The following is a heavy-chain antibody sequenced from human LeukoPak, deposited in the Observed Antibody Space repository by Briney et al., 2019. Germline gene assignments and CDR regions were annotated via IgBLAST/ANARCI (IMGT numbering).Heavy chain of an antibody. V-gene: IGHV4-4*09. CDR2: TYTSGST. CDR1: AGSISSYC. J-gene: IGHJ2*01. CDR3: AREDSGMATISHYRYFDL. Sequence: SETLSLTCTVSAGSISSYCWGWIRQPPGKGLEWIGYTYTSGSTNYNASLKSRVTISVDTSKNQFSLKLSSVTAADTAVYYCAREDSGMATISHYRYFDLWGRGTLVTVSS. D-gene: IGHD5-24*01.